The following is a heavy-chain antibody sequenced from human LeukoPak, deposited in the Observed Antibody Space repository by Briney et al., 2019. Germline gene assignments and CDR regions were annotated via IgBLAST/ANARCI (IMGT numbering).Heavy chain of an antibody. CDR2: IIPIFGTA. J-gene: IGHJ4*02. V-gene: IGHV1-69*05. Sequence: SVKVSXKASGGTFSSYAISWVRQAPGQGLEWMGRIIPIFGTANYAQKFQGRVTITTYESTSTAYMELSSLRSEDPAVYYCATQGRSFLDYWGQGTLVTVSS. CDR3: ATQGRSFLDY. CDR1: GGTFSSYA.